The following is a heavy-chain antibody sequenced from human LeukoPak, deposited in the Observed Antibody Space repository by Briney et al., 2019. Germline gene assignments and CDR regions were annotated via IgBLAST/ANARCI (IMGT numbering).Heavy chain of an antibody. CDR2: VSGSGGST. J-gene: IGHJ4*02. CDR1: GFTFSSYA. CDR3: ATDSSGYQSLDY. Sequence: PGGPLRLSCAASGFTFSSYAMSWVRQAPGKGLEWVSAVSGSGGSTYYADSVKGRLTISRDNSKNTLYLQMTSLRAENTAAYYCATDSSGYQSLDYWGQGTLVTVSS. D-gene: IGHD3-22*01. V-gene: IGHV3-23*01.